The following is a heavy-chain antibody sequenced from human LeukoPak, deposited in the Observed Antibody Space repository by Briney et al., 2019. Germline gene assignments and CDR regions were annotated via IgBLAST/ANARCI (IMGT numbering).Heavy chain of an antibody. CDR1: GYTFTSYY. J-gene: IGHJ4*02. D-gene: IGHD5-12*01. CDR2: INLSGDRT. CDR3: ARDIGSGYYNFDY. V-gene: IGHV1-46*01. Sequence: ASVKLSCTASGYTFTSYYLHWMRQAPGQGLEWMGTINLSGDRTSYAQKIQGRVTMTRDTSTSTVYMELSSLTSEDTAVYYCARDIGSGYYNFDYWGQGTLVTVSS.